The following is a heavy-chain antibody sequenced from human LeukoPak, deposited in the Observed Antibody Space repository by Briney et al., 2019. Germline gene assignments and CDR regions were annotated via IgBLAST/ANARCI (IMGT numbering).Heavy chain of an antibody. CDR2: INGDNGNT. D-gene: IGHD3-10*01. Sequence: GASVQVSCKTSGYNFPSYTMHWLRQAPGQSPEWMGSINGDNGNTKYSEKFHDRVTFTRDTSASSAYMELSSLRSEDTAVYYCARSSSGTYHYWGQGTMVTVSS. J-gene: IGHJ4*02. V-gene: IGHV1-3*01. CDR1: GYNFPSYT. CDR3: ARSSSGTYHY.